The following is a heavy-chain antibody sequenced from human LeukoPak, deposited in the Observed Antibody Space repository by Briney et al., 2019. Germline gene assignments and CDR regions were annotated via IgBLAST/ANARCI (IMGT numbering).Heavy chain of an antibody. J-gene: IGHJ5*02. V-gene: IGHV3-23*01. D-gene: IGHD5-12*01. CDR2: ISGSGGST. Sequence: GGSLRLSRAASGFTFSSYAMSWVRQAPGKGLEWVSAISGSGGSTYYADSVKGRFTISRDNSKNTLYLQMNSLRAEDTAVYYCARDGSGYDLMLHLNGWFDPWGQGTLVTVSS. CDR3: ARDGSGYDLMLHLNGWFDP. CDR1: GFTFSSYA.